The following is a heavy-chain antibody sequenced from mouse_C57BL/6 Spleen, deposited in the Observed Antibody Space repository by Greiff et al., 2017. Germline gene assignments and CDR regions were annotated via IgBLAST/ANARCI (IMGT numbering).Heavy chain of an antibody. Sequence: EVQLQQSGAELVKPGASVKLSCTASGFNINDYSMHWVKQRTEQGLEWIGRIDPEDGDTKYAPKFQGKATITADTSSNTAYLQLSSLTSEDTAVYYCARANRVRYWDFEVWGTGTTVTVSS. CDR2: IDPEDGDT. J-gene: IGHJ1*03. D-gene: IGHD4-1*01. CDR3: ARANRVRYWDFEV. CDR1: GFNINDYS. V-gene: IGHV14-2*01.